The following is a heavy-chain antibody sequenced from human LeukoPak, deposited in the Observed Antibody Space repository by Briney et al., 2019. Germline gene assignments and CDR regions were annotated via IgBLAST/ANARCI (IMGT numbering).Heavy chain of an antibody. D-gene: IGHD3-3*01. Sequence: SETLSLTCTVSGDSISSYYWSWIRQPPGKGLEWIGCIYYSGSTKYNPSLKSRVTISVDTSKNQFSLKLSSVTAADTAVYYCARGLGGVVIPNWFDPWGQGTLVTVSS. V-gene: IGHV4-59*01. CDR3: ARGLGGVVIPNWFDP. CDR2: IYYSGST. CDR1: GDSISSYY. J-gene: IGHJ5*02.